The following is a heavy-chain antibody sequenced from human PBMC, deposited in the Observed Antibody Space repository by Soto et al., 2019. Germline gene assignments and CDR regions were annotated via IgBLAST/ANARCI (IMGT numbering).Heavy chain of an antibody. CDR1: GGSLTSGTYS. Sequence: PSETLSLTCAVSGGSLTSGTYSWNWIRQPPGKGLEWIGYILPSGTTYYNPSLKSRVSISIYVSKNQFSLNLRSLTAADTAVYYCARGREFDSWGQGTLVTVSS. V-gene: IGHV4-30-2*01. CDR3: ARGREFDS. J-gene: IGHJ4*02. CDR2: ILPSGTT.